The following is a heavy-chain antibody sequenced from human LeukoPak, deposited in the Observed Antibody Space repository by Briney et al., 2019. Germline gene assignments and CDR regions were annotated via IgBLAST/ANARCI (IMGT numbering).Heavy chain of an antibody. V-gene: IGHV1-8*01. CDR2: MNAKSGHT. J-gene: IGHJ6*02. D-gene: IGHD3-22*01. CDR1: GYTFTSYH. CDR3: ARGMFDNSGHYYSFYYALDV. Sequence: ASVKVSCKASGYTFTSYHIDWVRQAPGQGPEWMGWMNAKSGHTGYAQNLEGRGTMTRDTSTNTAYMELRGLRSEDTAVYFCARGMFDNSGHYYSFYYALDVWGQGTTVTVSS.